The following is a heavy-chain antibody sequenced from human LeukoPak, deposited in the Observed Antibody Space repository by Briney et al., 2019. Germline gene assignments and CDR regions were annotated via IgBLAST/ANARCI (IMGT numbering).Heavy chain of an antibody. CDR1: GYTFTSYD. CDR3: ARGVRFLEWLSSTYYFDY. V-gene: IGHV1-8*01. J-gene: IGHJ4*02. Sequence: ASVKVSCKASGYTFTSYDINWVRQATGQGLEWMGWMNPNSGNTGYAQKFQGRVTITRNTSISTAYMELSSLRSEDTAVYYCARGVRFLEWLSSTYYFDYWGQGTLVTVSS. D-gene: IGHD3-3*01. CDR2: MNPNSGNT.